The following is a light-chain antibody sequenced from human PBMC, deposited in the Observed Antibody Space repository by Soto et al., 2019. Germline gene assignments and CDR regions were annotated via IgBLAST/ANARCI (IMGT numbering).Light chain of an antibody. CDR1: QSVSSSY. CDR3: QQYGSSPGSVT. Sequence: EIVLTQSPGTLSLSPGERATLPCRASQSVSSSYLAWYQQKLGQAPRLLIYGASTRATDIPDRFSGSGSGTDFTLTISRLEPEDFAVYYCQQYGSSPGSVTFGPGTKVDIK. J-gene: IGKJ3*01. CDR2: GAS. V-gene: IGKV3-20*01.